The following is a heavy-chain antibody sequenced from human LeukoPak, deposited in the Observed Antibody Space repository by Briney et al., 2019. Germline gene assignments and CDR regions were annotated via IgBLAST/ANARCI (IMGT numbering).Heavy chain of an antibody. CDR2: IIPIFGTA. CDR3: ARTVVYSTSSPYYYGMDV. J-gene: IGHJ6*02. Sequence: SVKVSCTSSGGTFSIYAISWVRQAPGQGLEWMGGIIPIFGTANYAQKFQGRVTITADESTSTAYMELSSLRSEDTAVYYCARTVVYSTSSPYYYGMDVWGQGTTVTVSS. V-gene: IGHV1-69*13. CDR1: GGTFSIYA. D-gene: IGHD6-6*01.